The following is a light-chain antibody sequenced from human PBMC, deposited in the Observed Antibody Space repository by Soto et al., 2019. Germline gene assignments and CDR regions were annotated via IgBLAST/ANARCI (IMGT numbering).Light chain of an antibody. CDR2: WAS. V-gene: IGKV4-1*01. Sequence: DIVMTQSPDSLAVSLGERATMHCKSSQTVFYGINKKNYLAWYQHKPGQPPKLLIYWASTRESGVHDRFSGSGSGTDFTLTINSLQAEDVAVYYCQQSYSPPLTFGGGTKVEIK. CDR1: QTVFYGINKKNY. CDR3: QQSYSPPLT. J-gene: IGKJ4*01.